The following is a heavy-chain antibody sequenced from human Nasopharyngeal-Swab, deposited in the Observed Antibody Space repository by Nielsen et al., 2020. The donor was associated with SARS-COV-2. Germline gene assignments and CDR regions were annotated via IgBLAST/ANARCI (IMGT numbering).Heavy chain of an antibody. J-gene: IGHJ4*02. Sequence: GESLKISCAASGFTFSNYGMHWVRQAPGKGLEWVGRIRSKANSYATAYAASVKGRFTISRDDSKNTAYLQMNSLKTEDTAVYYCTRLGGYSSALWDYWGQGTLVTVSS. CDR2: IRSKANSYAT. CDR3: TRLGGYSSALWDY. CDR1: GFTFSNYG. D-gene: IGHD6-19*01. V-gene: IGHV3-73*01.